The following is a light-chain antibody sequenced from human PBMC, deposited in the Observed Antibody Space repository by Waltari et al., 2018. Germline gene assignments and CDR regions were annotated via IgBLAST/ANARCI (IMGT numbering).Light chain of an antibody. Sequence: QSALTQPASVSGSPGQSITISCTATSSDVGGYNSVSWYQQHPGKAPKLMIYDVSHRPSGVSHRFSGSQSGNTASLTITGLQAEDEADYYCSSYTSSSAVVFGGGTEVTVL. CDR2: DVS. V-gene: IGLV2-14*03. J-gene: IGLJ3*02. CDR3: SSYTSSSAVV. CDR1: SSDVGGYNS.